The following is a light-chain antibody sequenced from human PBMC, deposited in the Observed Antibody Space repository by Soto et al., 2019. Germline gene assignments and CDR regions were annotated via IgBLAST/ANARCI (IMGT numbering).Light chain of an antibody. V-gene: IGLV2-14*01. CDR2: DVS. J-gene: IGLJ1*01. Sequence: QSVLTQPASVSGSPGQSITISCPGTSSDVGGYNYVSWYQQHPGKAPKLMIYDVSNRPSGVSNRFSGSKSGNTASLTISGLQAEDEADYYCSSYTSSSTPFYVFGTGTKVTVL. CDR3: SSYTSSSTPFYV. CDR1: SSDVGGYNY.